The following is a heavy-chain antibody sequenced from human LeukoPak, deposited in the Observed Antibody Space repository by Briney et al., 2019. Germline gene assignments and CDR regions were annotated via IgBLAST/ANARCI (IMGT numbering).Heavy chain of an antibody. CDR2: IYYSGST. CDR1: GGSISSYY. CDR3: ARHSKGVGATTFYYYYGMDV. D-gene: IGHD1-26*01. V-gene: IGHV4-59*01. Sequence: SETLSLTCTVSGGSISSYYWSWIRQPPGKGLEWIGYIYYSGSTNYNPSLKSRVTISVDTSKNQFSLKLSSVTAADTAVYYCARHSKGVGATTFYYYYGMDVWGQGTTVTVSS. J-gene: IGHJ6*02.